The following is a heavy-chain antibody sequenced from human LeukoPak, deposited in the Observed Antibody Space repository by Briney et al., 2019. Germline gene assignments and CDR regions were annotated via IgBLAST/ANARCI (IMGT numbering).Heavy chain of an antibody. V-gene: IGHV3-23*01. D-gene: IGHD3-10*01. CDR1: GFTFSSYG. J-gene: IGHJ6*03. CDR2: IIGSGGST. CDR3: ARGGVQMRRDYYYYMDV. Sequence: GGSLRLSCAASGFTFSSYGMSWVRQAPGKGLEWVSTIIGSGGSTYDADSVKGRFTISRDNAKNTLYLQMNSLRAEDTAVYYCARGGVQMRRDYYYYMDVWGKGTTVTISS.